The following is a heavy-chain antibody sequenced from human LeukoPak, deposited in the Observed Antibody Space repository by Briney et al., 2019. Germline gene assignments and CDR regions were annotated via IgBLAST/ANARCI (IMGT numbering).Heavy chain of an antibody. CDR3: ARLTRQLSGSSNDY. Sequence: GGSLRLSCTASGFTFSSYSMNWVRQIPGKRLEWVSYISSTSSTIYYADSAKGRFTVSRDNAKNSLYLQMNSLRAEDTAVYYCARLTRQLSGSSNDYWGQGTLVTVSS. V-gene: IGHV3-48*01. D-gene: IGHD3-10*01. CDR1: GFTFSSYS. J-gene: IGHJ4*02. CDR2: ISSTSSTI.